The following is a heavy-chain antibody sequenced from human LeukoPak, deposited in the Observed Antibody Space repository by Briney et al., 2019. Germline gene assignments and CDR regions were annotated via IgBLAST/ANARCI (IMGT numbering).Heavy chain of an antibody. D-gene: IGHD2-2*01. J-gene: IGHJ4*02. Sequence: GGSLRLSCAASGFTFSSYGMHWVRQAPGKGLEWVAVIWYDGSNKYYAGSVKGRFTISRDNSKNTLYLQMNSLRAEDTAVYYCARDYCSSTSCYGGYWGQGTLVTVSS. V-gene: IGHV3-33*01. CDR3: ARDYCSSTSCYGGY. CDR1: GFTFSSYG. CDR2: IWYDGSNK.